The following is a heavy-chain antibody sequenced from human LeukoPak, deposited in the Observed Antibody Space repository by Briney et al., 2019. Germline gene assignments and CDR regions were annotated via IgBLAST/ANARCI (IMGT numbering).Heavy chain of an antibody. V-gene: IGHV3-23*01. D-gene: IGHD3-10*01. CDR2: ISGSGGST. J-gene: IGHJ4*02. CDR1: GFTFSSYA. CDR3: ADGITMVRGGFDY. Sequence: GGSLRLSCAASGFTFSSYAMSWVRQAPGKGLEWVSAISGSGGSTYYADSVKGRFTISRDNSKNTLYLQMNSLRAEDTAVYYCADGITMVRGGFDYWGQGTLVTVSS.